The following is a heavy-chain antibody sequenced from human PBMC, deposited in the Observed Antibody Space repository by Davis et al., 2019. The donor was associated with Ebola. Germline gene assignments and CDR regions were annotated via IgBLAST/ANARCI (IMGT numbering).Heavy chain of an antibody. CDR2: MNPKSGNT. J-gene: IGHJ4*02. Sequence: ASVKVSCKASGYTFTSYDINWVRQATGQGLEWMGWMNPKSGNTGYAQKFQGRVTMTRDTSITTAYMELRSLRSEDTAVYYCARAVGGRLIDYWGQGMLVSVSS. CDR1: GYTFTSYD. V-gene: IGHV1-8*01. CDR3: ARAVGGRLIDY. D-gene: IGHD6-19*01.